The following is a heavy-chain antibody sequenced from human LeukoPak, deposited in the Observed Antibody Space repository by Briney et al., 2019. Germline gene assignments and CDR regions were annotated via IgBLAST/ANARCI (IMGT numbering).Heavy chain of an antibody. CDR1: GGTFSSYA. CDR3: ARGAGYSYGPEDDY. J-gene: IGHJ4*02. CDR2: IIPIFGTA. V-gene: IGHV1-69*06. D-gene: IGHD5-18*01. Sequence: SVKVSCKASGGTFSSYAISWVRQAPGQGLEWMGGIIPIFGTANYAQKFQGRVTITADKSMSTAYMELSSLRSEDTAVYYCARGAGYSYGPEDDYWGQGTLVTVSS.